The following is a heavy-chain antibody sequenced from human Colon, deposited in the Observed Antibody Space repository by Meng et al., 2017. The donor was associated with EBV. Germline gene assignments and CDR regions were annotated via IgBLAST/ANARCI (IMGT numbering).Heavy chain of an antibody. V-gene: IGHV4-4*03. CDR1: VASITNHNW. CDR3: LRGSGGSV. CDR2: IPHRGSS. J-gene: IGHJ1*01. D-gene: IGHD3-10*01. Sequence: GQFRAVGPQLVSPPAPPPLSGAVSVASITNHNWWSWVRQPPGKGLEWIGEIPHRGSSAYNPSLKSRVSMSIDKSKNQFSLKLTSVTAADTAVYHCLRGSGGSVWGQGTLVTVSS.